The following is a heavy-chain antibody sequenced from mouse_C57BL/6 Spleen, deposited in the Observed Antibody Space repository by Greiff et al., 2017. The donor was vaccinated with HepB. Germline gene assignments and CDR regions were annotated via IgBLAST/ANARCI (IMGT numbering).Heavy chain of an antibody. CDR2: IDPSDSET. Sequence: QVQLQQPGAELVRPGSSVKLSCKASGYTFTSYWMHWVKQRPIQGLEWIGNIDPSDSETHYNQKFKDKATLTVDKSSSTAYMQLSSLTSEDSAVYYCARSGVITTVVAHWYFDGWGTGTTVTVSS. CDR3: ARSGVITTVVAHWYFDG. D-gene: IGHD1-1*01. CDR1: GYTFTSYW. V-gene: IGHV1-52*01. J-gene: IGHJ1*03.